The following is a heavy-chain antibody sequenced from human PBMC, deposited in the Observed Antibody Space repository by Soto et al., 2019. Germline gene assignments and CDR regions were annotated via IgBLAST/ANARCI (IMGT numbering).Heavy chain of an antibody. CDR2: IIPILGIA. CDR3: ARSVAVAGSKFDY. V-gene: IGHV1-69*02. J-gene: IGHJ4*02. D-gene: IGHD6-19*01. CDR1: GGTFSSYT. Sequence: SVKVSCKASGGTFSSYTISWVRQAPGQGLEWMGRIIPILGIANYAQKFQGRVTITADKSTSTAYMELSSLRSEDTAVYYCARSVAVAGSKFDYWGQGTLVTVSS.